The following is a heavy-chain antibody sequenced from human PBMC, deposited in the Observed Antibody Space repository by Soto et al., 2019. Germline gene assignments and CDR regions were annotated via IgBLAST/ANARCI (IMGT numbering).Heavy chain of an antibody. J-gene: IGHJ3*02. D-gene: IGHD3-3*01. CDR2: ISSSGSTI. Sequence: QVQLVESGGGLVKPGGSLRLSCAASGFTFSDYYMSWIRQAPGKGLEWVSYISSSGSTIYYADSVKGRFTISRDNAQNSLYLQMNSLRAEDTAVYYCAITTIFGVVTIDDAFDIWGQGTMVTVSS. V-gene: IGHV3-11*01. CDR1: GFTFSDYY. CDR3: AITTIFGVVTIDDAFDI.